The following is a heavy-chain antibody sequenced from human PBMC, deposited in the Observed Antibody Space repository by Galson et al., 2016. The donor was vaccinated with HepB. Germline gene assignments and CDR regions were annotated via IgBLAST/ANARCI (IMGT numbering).Heavy chain of an antibody. Sequence: TLSLTCTVSGGSITSGTKYGTWIRQPAGKGLEWIGGISTSGTANYNPSLRSRVTISLDTSKTHLSLKLRSVTASDTAMYYCATMPDSWGQGTLVTVSS. CDR2: ISTSGTA. V-gene: IGHV4-61*02. J-gene: IGHJ4*02. CDR3: ATMPDS. CDR1: GGSITSGTKY. D-gene: IGHD2-2*01.